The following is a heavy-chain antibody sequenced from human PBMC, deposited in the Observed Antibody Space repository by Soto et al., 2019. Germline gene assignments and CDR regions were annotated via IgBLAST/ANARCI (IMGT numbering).Heavy chain of an antibody. CDR2: ISGSGGST. J-gene: IGHJ5*02. CDR3: AKSQMAVAGTPNWFDP. CDR1: GFTFSSYA. Sequence: GGSLRLSCAASGFTFSSYAMSWVRQAPGKGLEWVSAISGSGGSTYYADSVKGRFTISRDNSKNTLYLQMNSLRAEDTAVYYCAKSQMAVAGTPNWFDPWGQGTLVTVSS. V-gene: IGHV3-23*01. D-gene: IGHD6-19*01.